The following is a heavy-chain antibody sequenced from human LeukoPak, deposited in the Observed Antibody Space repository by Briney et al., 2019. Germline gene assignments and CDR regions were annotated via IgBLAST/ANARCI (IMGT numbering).Heavy chain of an antibody. Sequence: SETLSLTCTVSGGSISSGGYYWSWIRQPPGKGLEWIGYIYYSGSTNYNPSLKSRVTISVDTSKNQFSLKLSSVTAADTAVYYCANSHDEEDYFDYWGQGTLVTVSS. J-gene: IGHJ4*02. D-gene: IGHD4-11*01. V-gene: IGHV4-61*08. CDR3: ANSHDEEDYFDY. CDR2: IYYSGST. CDR1: GGSISSGGYY.